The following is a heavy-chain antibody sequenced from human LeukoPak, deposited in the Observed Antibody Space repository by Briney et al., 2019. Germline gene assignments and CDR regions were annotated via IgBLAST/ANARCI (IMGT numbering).Heavy chain of an antibody. V-gene: IGHV3-30-3*01. J-gene: IGHJ6*02. D-gene: IGHD6-13*01. CDR3: ARDRGAAAGSFYGMDV. Sequence: GGSLRLSCAASGFTFSSYAMHWVRQAPGKGLEWVAVISYDGSNKYYADSVKGRFTISRDNSKNTLYPQMNSLRAEDTAVYYCARDRGAAAGSFYGMDVWGQGTTVTVSS. CDR1: GFTFSSYA. CDR2: ISYDGSNK.